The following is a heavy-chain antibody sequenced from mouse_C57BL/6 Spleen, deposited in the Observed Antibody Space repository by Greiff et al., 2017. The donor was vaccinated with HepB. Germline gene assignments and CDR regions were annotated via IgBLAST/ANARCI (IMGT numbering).Heavy chain of an antibody. Sequence: VQLQQSGAELAKPGVSVKLSCKASGYTFTSYWMRWVKQRRGQGLEWIGYINPSSGYTKYNQKFKDKATLTADKSSSTAYMQLGSLTYEDTAVYYCASLYDGEYWGQGTTLAVCS. J-gene: IGHJ2*01. D-gene: IGHD2-12*01. CDR1: GYTFTSYW. CDR3: ASLYDGEY. CDR2: INPSSGYT. V-gene: IGHV1-7*01.